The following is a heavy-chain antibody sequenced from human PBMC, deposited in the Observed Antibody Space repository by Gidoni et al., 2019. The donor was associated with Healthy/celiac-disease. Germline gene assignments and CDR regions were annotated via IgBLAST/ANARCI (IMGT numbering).Heavy chain of an antibody. D-gene: IGHD3-10*01. CDR1: GYTFTSYY. Sequence: VQLVQSGAEVKKPGASVKVSCKASGYTFTSYYMHWVRQAPGQGLEWMGISNPSGGSTSYAQKFQGRVTMTRDTSTSTVYMELSSLRSEDTAVYYCARDNGSGYYGSGEIDYWGQGTLVTVSS. J-gene: IGHJ4*02. CDR2: SNPSGGST. CDR3: ARDNGSGYYGSGEIDY. V-gene: IGHV1-46*01.